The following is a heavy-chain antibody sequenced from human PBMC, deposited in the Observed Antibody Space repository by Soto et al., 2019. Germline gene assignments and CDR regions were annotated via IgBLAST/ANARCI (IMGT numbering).Heavy chain of an antibody. J-gene: IGHJ6*03. V-gene: IGHV1-69*04. D-gene: IGHD2-2*01. CDR3: AREAGSEVVPAAKYYYYYMDV. Sequence: GASVKVSCKASGGTFSSYTISWVRPAPGQGLEWMGRIIPILGIANYAQKFQGRVTITADKSTSTAYMELSSLRSEDTAVYYCAREAGSEVVPAAKYYYYYMDVWGKGTTVTVSS. CDR1: GGTFSSYT. CDR2: IIPILGIA.